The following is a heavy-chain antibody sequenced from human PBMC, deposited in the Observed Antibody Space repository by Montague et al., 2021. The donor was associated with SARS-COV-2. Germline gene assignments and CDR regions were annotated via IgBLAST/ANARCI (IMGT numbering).Heavy chain of an antibody. D-gene: IGHD2-21*01. V-gene: IGHV4-39*01. CDR3: ARHPTAYADFFDH. J-gene: IGHJ4*02. CDR2: VNYGGDS. Sequence: SETLSLTCAVSDDSIRSTTYYWGWIRQPPGKGLEWIGSVNYGGDSYYKPSLRSRVTMYVDEPKKQFALKLKSVTAADTAIYYRARHPTAYADFFDHWGQGILVTVSS. CDR1: DDSIRSTTYY.